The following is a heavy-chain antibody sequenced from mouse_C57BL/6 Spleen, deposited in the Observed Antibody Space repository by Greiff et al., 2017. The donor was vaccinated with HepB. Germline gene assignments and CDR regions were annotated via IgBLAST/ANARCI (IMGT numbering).Heavy chain of an antibody. J-gene: IGHJ2*01. CDR2: INPNNGGT. Sequence: EVQLQQSGPELVKPGASVKISCKASGYTFTDYYMNWVKQSHGKSLEWIGDINPNNGGTSYNQKFKGKATLTVDKSSSTAYMELRSLTSEDSAVYYCARYGNYPLDYWGQGTTLTVSS. CDR1: GYTFTDYY. V-gene: IGHV1-26*01. D-gene: IGHD2-1*01. CDR3: ARYGNYPLDY.